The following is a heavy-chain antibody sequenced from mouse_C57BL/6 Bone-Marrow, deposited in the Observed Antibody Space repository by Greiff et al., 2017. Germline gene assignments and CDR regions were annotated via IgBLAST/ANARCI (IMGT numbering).Heavy chain of an antibody. Sequence: VQLVESGAELARPGASVKLSCKASGYTFTSYGISWVKQRTGQGLEWIGEIYPRSGNTYYNEKFKGKATLTADKSSSTAYMELRSLTSEDSAVYYCARSSYYYGSSLYYYAMDYWGQGTSVTVSS. D-gene: IGHD1-1*01. CDR2: IYPRSGNT. CDR3: ARSSYYYGSSLYYYAMDY. CDR1: GYTFTSYG. V-gene: IGHV1-81*01. J-gene: IGHJ4*01.